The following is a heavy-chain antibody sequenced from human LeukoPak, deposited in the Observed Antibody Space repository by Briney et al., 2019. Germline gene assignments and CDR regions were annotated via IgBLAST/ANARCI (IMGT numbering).Heavy chain of an antibody. J-gene: IGHJ4*02. CDR1: GGSFSGYY. D-gene: IGHD5-24*01. CDR2: INHSGST. Sequence: SETLSLTCAVYGGSFSGYYWSWIRQPPGKGLEWIGEINHSGSTNYNPSLKSRVTISVDTSKNQFSLNLNSVTAADTAVYYCARDRRDGYNYDLDFWGQGTLVTVSS. CDR3: ARDRRDGYNYDLDF. V-gene: IGHV4-34*01.